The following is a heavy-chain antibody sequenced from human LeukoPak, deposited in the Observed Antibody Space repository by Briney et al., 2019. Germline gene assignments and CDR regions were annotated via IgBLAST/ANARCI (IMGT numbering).Heavy chain of an antibody. J-gene: IGHJ3*02. D-gene: IGHD3-22*01. CDR3: AKDVHYYDSSGKNAFDI. Sequence: GGSLRLSCAASGFTFSYYGMNWVRQAPGKGLEWVSGVTGSGTSTYYADSVKGRFTISRDNSKNPLYLQMNSLRAEDTAVYYCAKDVHYYDSSGKNAFDIWGQGTMVTVSS. V-gene: IGHV3-23*01. CDR1: GFTFSYYG. CDR2: VTGSGTST.